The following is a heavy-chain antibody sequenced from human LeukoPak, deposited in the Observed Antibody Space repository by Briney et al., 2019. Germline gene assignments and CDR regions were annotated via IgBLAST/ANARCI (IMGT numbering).Heavy chain of an antibody. Sequence: GESLRLSCAASGFPFSSYAMSWVRQAPGRGLEWVSTISGRGGRTYYADSVKGRFTISRDNSKNTLYLQMNSLRAEDTAVYYCAKDDYGDCSGCCGVDYWGQGTLVTVSS. V-gene: IGHV3-23*01. CDR1: GFPFSSYA. CDR2: ISGRGGRT. J-gene: IGHJ4*02. D-gene: IGHD4-17*01. CDR3: AKDDYGDCSGCCGVDY.